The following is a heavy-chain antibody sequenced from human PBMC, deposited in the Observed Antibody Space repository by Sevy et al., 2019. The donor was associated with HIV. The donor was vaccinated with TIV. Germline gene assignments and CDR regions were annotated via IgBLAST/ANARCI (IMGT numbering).Heavy chain of an antibody. J-gene: IGHJ6*02. CDR1: GFTFTYAW. D-gene: IGHD2-8*02. CDR3: TTDPFILLVVTDGLDV. Sequence: GGSLRLSCAASGFTFTYAWMNWVRQAPGKGLEWIGRIKSIADGGTIDYAAPVKGRFTISRDDSKNTLYLQMNSLKTEDTAVYYCTTDPFILLVVTDGLDVWGQGTTVTVSS. V-gene: IGHV3-15*01. CDR2: IKSIADGGTI.